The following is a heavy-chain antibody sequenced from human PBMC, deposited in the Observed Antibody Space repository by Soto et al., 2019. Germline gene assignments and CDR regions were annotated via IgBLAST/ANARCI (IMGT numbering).Heavy chain of an antibody. CDR3: ARDPTSSGWSDNWFGP. CDR1: GFTFSSYW. Sequence: EVQLVESGGGLVQPGGSLRLSCAASGFTFSSYWMSWVRQAPGKGLEWVANIKQDGSEKYYVDSVKGRFTISRDNAKNSLYLQMNSLRAEDTAVYYCARDPTSSGWSDNWFGPWGQGTLVTVSS. V-gene: IGHV3-7*05. D-gene: IGHD6-19*01. J-gene: IGHJ5*02. CDR2: IKQDGSEK.